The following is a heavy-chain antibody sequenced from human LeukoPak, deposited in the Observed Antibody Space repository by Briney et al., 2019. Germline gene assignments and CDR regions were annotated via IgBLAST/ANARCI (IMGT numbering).Heavy chain of an antibody. CDR1: GFTFSSYA. CDR3: ARREGPDYDFWTSVDY. J-gene: IGHJ4*02. Sequence: GGSLRLSCAASGFTFSSYAMHWVRQAPGKGLEWVAVISYDGSNKYYADSVKGRFTISRDNSKNTLYLQMNSLRAEDTAVYYCARREGPDYDFWTSVDYWGQGTLVTVSS. CDR2: ISYDGSNK. V-gene: IGHV3-30-3*01. D-gene: IGHD3-3*01.